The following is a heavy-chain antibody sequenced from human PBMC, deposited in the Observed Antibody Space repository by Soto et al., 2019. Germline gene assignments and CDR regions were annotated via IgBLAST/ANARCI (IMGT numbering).Heavy chain of an antibody. Sequence: PGGSLRLSCAASGFTFSSYAMSWVRQAPGKGLEWVSAISGSGGSTYYADSVKGRFTISRDNSKNTLYLQMNSLRAEDTAVYYCAKDLPGRAYCGGDCYSYYWGQGTLVTVSS. V-gene: IGHV3-23*01. D-gene: IGHD2-21*02. CDR1: GFTFSSYA. CDR2: ISGSGGST. J-gene: IGHJ4*02. CDR3: AKDLPGRAYCGGDCYSYY.